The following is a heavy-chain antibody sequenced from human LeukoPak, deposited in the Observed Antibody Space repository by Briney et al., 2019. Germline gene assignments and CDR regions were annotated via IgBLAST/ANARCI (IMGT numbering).Heavy chain of an antibody. CDR3: ARVRSYCTNGVCYWDLDY. CDR1: GYTFTDYY. V-gene: IGHV1-2*02. J-gene: IGHJ4*02. Sequence: RASVKVSCKASGYTFTDYYMEWVRQAPGHGIEWMGWINPNSGGTNYAQKFQGRVTMTRDTSISTAYMELSRLRSDGTAVYYCARVRSYCTNGVCYWDLDYWGQGTLVTVSS. D-gene: IGHD2-8*01. CDR2: INPNSGGT.